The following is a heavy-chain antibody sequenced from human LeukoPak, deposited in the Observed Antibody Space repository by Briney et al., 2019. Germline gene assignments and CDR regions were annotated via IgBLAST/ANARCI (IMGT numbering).Heavy chain of an antibody. CDR3: ARLVGATRGSDFDY. Sequence: ASVKVSCKASGYTFTSYAMHWVRQAPGQRLEWMGWINAGNGNTKYSQKFQGRVTITRDTSASTAYMELSSLRSEDTAVYYCARLVGATRGSDFDYWGQGTLVTVSS. CDR2: INAGNGNT. D-gene: IGHD1-26*01. V-gene: IGHV1-3*01. CDR1: GYTFTSYA. J-gene: IGHJ4*02.